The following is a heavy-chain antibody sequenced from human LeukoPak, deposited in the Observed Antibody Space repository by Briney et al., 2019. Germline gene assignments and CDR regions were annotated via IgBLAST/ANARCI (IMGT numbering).Heavy chain of an antibody. Sequence: GGSLRLSCAASGFTFSDYYMSWIRQAPGKGLEWVSDISSNGSTIYYADSVKGRFTISRDNAKNSLYLQMNSLRAEDTAVYYCARGGFWSAYYFDYWGQGTLVTVSS. J-gene: IGHJ4*02. CDR3: ARGGFWSAYYFDY. CDR1: GFTFSDYY. CDR2: ISSNGSTI. V-gene: IGHV3-11*04. D-gene: IGHD3-3*01.